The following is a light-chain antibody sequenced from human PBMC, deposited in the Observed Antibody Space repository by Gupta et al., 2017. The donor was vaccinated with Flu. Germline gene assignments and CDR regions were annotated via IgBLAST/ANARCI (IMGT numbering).Light chain of an antibody. V-gene: IGKV3-11*01. CDR2: DAS. J-gene: IGKJ4*01. CDR1: HSVSSY. Sequence: EIVLSQSTATLSLSQGERVTLTCRASHSVSSYLAWYQQKPGQNPRLLIYDASNRATGVPARCISSGSWTNDTLTISSRVPEDFSVNYCQQRSNCPLTFGGGTKVEIK. CDR3: QQRSNCPLT.